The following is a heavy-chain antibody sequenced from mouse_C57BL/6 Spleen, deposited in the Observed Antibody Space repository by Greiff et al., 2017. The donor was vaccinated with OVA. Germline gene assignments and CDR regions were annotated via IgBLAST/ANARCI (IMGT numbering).Heavy chain of an antibody. J-gene: IGHJ4*01. V-gene: IGHV2-2*01. Sequence: VQLQQSGPGLVQPSQSLSITCTVSGFSLTSYGVHWVRQSPGKGLEWLGVIWSGGSTDYNAAFISRLSISKDNSKSQVFFTMNSLQADDTAIYYCASTMITTGYDAMDYWGQGTSVTVSS. CDR3: ASTMITTGYDAMDY. CDR1: GFSLTSYG. CDR2: IWSGGST. D-gene: IGHD2-4*01.